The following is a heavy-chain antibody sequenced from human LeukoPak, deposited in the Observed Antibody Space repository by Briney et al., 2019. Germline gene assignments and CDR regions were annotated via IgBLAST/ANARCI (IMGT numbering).Heavy chain of an antibody. Sequence: AGGSLRLSCAASGFTFSSYWMSWVRQAPGKGLEWVANIKQDGSEKYYVDSVKGRFTISRDNAKNSLYLQMNSLRAEDTAVYYCARDGGSYRSYYYYYYMDVWGKGTTVTVSS. CDR3: ARDGGSYRSYYYYYYMDV. CDR1: GFTFSSYW. V-gene: IGHV3-7*01. D-gene: IGHD1-26*01. J-gene: IGHJ6*03. CDR2: IKQDGSEK.